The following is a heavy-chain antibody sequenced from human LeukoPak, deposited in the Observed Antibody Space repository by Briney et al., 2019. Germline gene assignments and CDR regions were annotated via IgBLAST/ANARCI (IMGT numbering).Heavy chain of an antibody. D-gene: IGHD6-19*01. J-gene: IGHJ4*02. CDR3: ARDLSAAFDS. CDR2: LVYDGRI. V-gene: IGHV3-33*01. Sequence: GGYLRLSCAASGFPFSSYGMHWVRQAPGKGLEWVARLVYDGRIDYANSVKGRFSISRDNSKNTLFLDMSDLRVEDTAVYYCARDLSAAFDSWGQGVLVTVSS. CDR1: GFPFSSYG.